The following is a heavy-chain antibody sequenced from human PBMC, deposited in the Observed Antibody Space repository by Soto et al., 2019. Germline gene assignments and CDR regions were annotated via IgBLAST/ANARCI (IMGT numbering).Heavy chain of an antibody. J-gene: IGHJ6*02. CDR1: GFTFSDHY. CDR3: ARHLPYPGKDV. Sequence: EVQLVESGGGLVQPGGSLRLSCAASGFTFSDHYMDWVRQAPGKGLEWVGRIRNKVNSYTTEYAASVKGRFTISRDDSTNSLYLQMNSLKTDDTAVYYFARHLPYPGKDVWGQGTTVTVSS. V-gene: IGHV3-72*01. CDR2: IRNKVNSYTT.